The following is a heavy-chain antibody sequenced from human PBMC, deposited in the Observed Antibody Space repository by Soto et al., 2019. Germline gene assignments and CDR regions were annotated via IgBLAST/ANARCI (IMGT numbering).Heavy chain of an antibody. CDR1: GFTFSSYA. D-gene: IGHD3-22*01. Sequence: GGSLRLSCAASGFTFSSYAMSWVRQAPGKGLEWVSAISGSGGSTYYADSVKGRFTISRDNSKNTLYLQMDSLRAEDTAVYYCAKDGGYAYYDSSGYYFGYWGQGTLVTVSS. CDR3: AKDGGYAYYDSSGYYFGY. V-gene: IGHV3-23*01. CDR2: ISGSGGST. J-gene: IGHJ4*02.